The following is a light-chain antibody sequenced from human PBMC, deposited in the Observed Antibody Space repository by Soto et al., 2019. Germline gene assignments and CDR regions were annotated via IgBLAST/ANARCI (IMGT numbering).Light chain of an antibody. Sequence: EIVLTQSPGTVSLSPGERATLSCRASQSVSSRNLAWYRQKPGQAPSLLIFGASNRATGIPDRFSGSGSGIDFTLTISRLEPEDCAVYYCLRYGYSPPAYTFGQGTKLEIK. CDR2: GAS. CDR3: LRYGYSPPAYT. V-gene: IGKV3-20*01. J-gene: IGKJ2*01. CDR1: QSVSSRN.